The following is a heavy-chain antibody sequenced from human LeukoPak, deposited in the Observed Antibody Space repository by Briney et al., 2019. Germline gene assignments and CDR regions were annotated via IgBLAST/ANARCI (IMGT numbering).Heavy chain of an antibody. CDR3: ARRGARGKIDY. Sequence: SETLSLTCTVSGGSIRSSGICWGWIRQPPGKELDWIGSICYSGSTYYSPSLKSRVSISVDTSTNQFSLKLSSVTAADTAVYYCARRGARGKIDYWGQGTLVTASS. CDR2: ICYSGST. V-gene: IGHV4-39*01. J-gene: IGHJ4*02. CDR1: GGSIRSSGIC. D-gene: IGHD3-16*01.